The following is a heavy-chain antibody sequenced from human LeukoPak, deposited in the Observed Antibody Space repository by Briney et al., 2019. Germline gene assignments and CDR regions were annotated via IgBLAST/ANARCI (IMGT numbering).Heavy chain of an antibody. Sequence: PSETLSLTCTVFGGPISSSSYFWGWIRQPAGKGLEWIGSISHSGSTYYDPSLKSRITISVDTSKNQFSLKVRSVTAADTAVYYCARRITGTTSDSFDYWGQGILVTVSS. CDR2: ISHSGST. D-gene: IGHD1-20*01. V-gene: IGHV4-39*01. CDR1: GGPISSSSYF. J-gene: IGHJ4*02. CDR3: ARRITGTTSDSFDY.